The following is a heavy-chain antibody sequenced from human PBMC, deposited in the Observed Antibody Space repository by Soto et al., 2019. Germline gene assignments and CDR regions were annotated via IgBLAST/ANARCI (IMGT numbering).Heavy chain of an antibody. V-gene: IGHV3-30*18. Sequence: QVQLVESGGGVVQPGRSLRLSCAASGFTFSSYGMHWVRQAPGKGLEWVAVISYDGSNKYYADSVKGRFTISRDNSKNPLYLQRNGLGAGETAVYYGAKDLAALDAFDIWGKGTMVTVS. J-gene: IGHJ3*02. CDR2: ISYDGSNK. D-gene: IGHD6-25*01. CDR1: GFTFSSYG. CDR3: AKDLAALDAFDI.